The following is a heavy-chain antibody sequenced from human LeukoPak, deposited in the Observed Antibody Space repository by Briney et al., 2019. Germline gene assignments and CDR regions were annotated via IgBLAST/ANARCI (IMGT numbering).Heavy chain of an antibody. V-gene: IGHV1-2*02. CDR3: ARKINYRGYLY. Sequence: ASVKVSCKACGYTFIDYSLHWVRQAPGQGLRWMGWISPNGGGTNYAQEFQARVTMTRDTSINTAYMELSGLRSDGTAVYYCARKINYRGYLYWGQGTLVIVSS. CDR1: GYTFIDYS. J-gene: IGHJ4*02. D-gene: IGHD2-2*03. CDR2: ISPNGGGT.